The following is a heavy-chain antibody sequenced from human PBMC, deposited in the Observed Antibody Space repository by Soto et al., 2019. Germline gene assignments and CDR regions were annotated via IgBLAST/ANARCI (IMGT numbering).Heavy chain of an antibody. J-gene: IGHJ6*03. Sequence: GGSLRLSCAASGFTFSGSAMHWVRQASGKGLEWVGRIRSKANSYATAYAASVKGRFTISRDDSKNTAYLQMNSLKTEDTAVYYCTRLLGGIAAAGSYYYYYMDVWGKGTTVTVSS. D-gene: IGHD6-13*01. CDR2: IRSKANSYAT. CDR1: GFTFSGSA. CDR3: TRLLGGIAAAGSYYYYYMDV. V-gene: IGHV3-73*01.